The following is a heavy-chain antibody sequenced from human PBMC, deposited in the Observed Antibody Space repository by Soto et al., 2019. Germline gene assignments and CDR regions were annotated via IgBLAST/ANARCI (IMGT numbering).Heavy chain of an antibody. CDR2: ISYSGST. Sequence: PSETLSLTCTVSGGSISSDSYYWGWIRQSPEKGLEWIASISYSGSTYYKPTLKSRLIISVNTSKKQFSLKLSSVTAADKAVYYCARVPAAGYYYYYYGMDVWGQGTTVTVSS. V-gene: IGHV4-39*02. J-gene: IGHJ6*02. CDR3: ARVPAAGYYYYYYGMDV. D-gene: IGHD6-13*01. CDR1: GGSISSDSYY.